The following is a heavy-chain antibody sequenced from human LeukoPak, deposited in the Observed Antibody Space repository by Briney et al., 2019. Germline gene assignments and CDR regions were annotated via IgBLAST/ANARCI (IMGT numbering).Heavy chain of an antibody. CDR1: GYTFTGYY. CDR3: ARVAFDYVEEFDY. CDR2: INPNSGGT. D-gene: IGHD3-16*01. V-gene: IGHV1-2*02. Sequence: GASVKVSCKASGYTFTGYYMHWVRQAPGQGLEWMGWINPNSGGTNSAQKFQDRVTMARDTSVSTAYMELSRLRSDDTAVYYCARVAFDYVEEFDYWGQGTLVTVSS. J-gene: IGHJ4*02.